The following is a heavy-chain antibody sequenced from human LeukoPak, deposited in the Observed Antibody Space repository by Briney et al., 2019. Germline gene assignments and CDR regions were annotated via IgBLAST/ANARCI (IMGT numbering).Heavy chain of an antibody. V-gene: IGHV4-59*11. CDR2: ISNTGAT. CDR3: ARGSDSYGYPYYYYYYMDV. D-gene: IGHD5-18*01. Sequence: PSETLSLTCTVSGVSISSLSWSWIRQPPGGGLESIGSISNTGATNYNPSLKSRVTISVDTSNNEVSLKVTSVNAADTAVYYCARGSDSYGYPYYYYYYMDVWGKGTTVTVPS. J-gene: IGHJ6*03. CDR1: GVSISSLS.